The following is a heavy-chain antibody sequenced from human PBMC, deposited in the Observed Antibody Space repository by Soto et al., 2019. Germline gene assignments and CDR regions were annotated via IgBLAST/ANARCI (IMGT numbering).Heavy chain of an antibody. CDR3: ARHGLVSGHNDAFDI. J-gene: IGHJ3*02. V-gene: IGHV5-51*01. CDR2: IYPGDSDT. Sequence: RGESLKISCKGSGYSFTSYWIGWVRQMPGKGLEWMGIIYPGDSDTRYSPSFQGQVTISADKSISTAYLQWSSLKASDTAMYYCARHGLVSGHNDAFDIWGQGTMVTVSS. D-gene: IGHD6-19*01. CDR1: GYSFTSYW.